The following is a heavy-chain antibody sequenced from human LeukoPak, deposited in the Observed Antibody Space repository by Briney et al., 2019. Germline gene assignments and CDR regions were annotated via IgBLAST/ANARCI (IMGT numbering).Heavy chain of an antibody. D-gene: IGHD3-10*01. J-gene: IGHJ4*02. CDR3: ARDGRGLDY. CDR1: GGSFSGYY. CDR2: INHSGST. V-gene: IGHV4-34*01. Sequence: SETLSLTCAVYGGSFSGYYWSWIRQPPGKGLEWIEEINHSGSTNYNPSLKSRVTISVDTSKNQFSLKLSSVTAADTAVYYCARDGRGLDYWGQGTLVTVSS.